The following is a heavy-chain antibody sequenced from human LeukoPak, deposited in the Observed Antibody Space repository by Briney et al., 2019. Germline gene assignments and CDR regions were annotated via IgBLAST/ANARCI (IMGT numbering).Heavy chain of an antibody. CDR2: ISSNGGST. V-gene: IGHV3-64D*06. Sequence: SAISSNGGSTYYADSVKGRFTISRDNSKNTLYLQMSSLRAEDTAVYYCVREGTGGYRYDWGQGTLVTVSS. D-gene: IGHD5-18*01. CDR3: VREGTGGYRYD. J-gene: IGHJ4*02.